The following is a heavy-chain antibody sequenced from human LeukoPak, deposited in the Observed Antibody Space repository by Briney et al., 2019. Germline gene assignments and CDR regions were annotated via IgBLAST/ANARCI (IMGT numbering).Heavy chain of an antibody. CDR3: ARDQRNSSRVALDAFDI. CDR2: IYYSGST. CDR1: GGSISSYY. D-gene: IGHD3-3*01. Sequence: SETLSLTCTVSGGSISSYYWSWIRQPPGKGLEWIGYIYYSGSTDYNPSLKSRVTISVDTSKNQFSLKLSSVTAADTAVYYCARDQRNSSRVALDAFDIWGQGTMVTVSS. V-gene: IGHV4-59*01. J-gene: IGHJ3*02.